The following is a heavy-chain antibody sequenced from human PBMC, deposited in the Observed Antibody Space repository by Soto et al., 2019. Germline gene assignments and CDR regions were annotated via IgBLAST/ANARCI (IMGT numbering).Heavy chain of an antibody. CDR3: ARDQRRDYDFWRGSSPGFDY. Sequence: QVHLVQSGAEVKKPGASVKISCKASGYTFTLYAMHWVRQAPGQRLEWMGWINAANGNTKSSQKFQGRVTFTRDTCASTGDMELSTLNSADTAVYYCARDQRRDYDFWRGSSPGFDYWGQGTPVTVSS. J-gene: IGHJ4*02. CDR1: GYTFTLYA. D-gene: IGHD3-3*01. CDR2: INAANGNT. V-gene: IGHV1-3*01.